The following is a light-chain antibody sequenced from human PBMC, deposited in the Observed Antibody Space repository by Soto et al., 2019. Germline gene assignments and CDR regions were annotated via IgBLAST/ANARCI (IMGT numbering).Light chain of an antibody. J-gene: IGKJ1*01. CDR2: GAS. CDR1: QSVTNND. CDR3: HQYGATPGT. Sequence: EIVLTQSPDTLSLSPGERVTLSCRASQSVTNNDLAWYQQKPGQGPRLLIHGASSRAADTPDRFSGSGSGTDFTLTISRLEPEDFALYYCHQYGATPGTFGQGTKLDIK. V-gene: IGKV3-20*01.